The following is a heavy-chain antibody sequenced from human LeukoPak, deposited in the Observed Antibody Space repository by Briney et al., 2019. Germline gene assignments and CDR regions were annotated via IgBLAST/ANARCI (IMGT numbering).Heavy chain of an antibody. Sequence: PSETLSLTCTVSGASITSGSYYWSWIRQPAGKGLEWIGRIYPSGKSNYNPSLKSRLTISIDKSKNQFSLKLRSVTAADTAVYYCARRWNYKDGFDVWGRGTLVTVSS. J-gene: IGHJ3*01. CDR3: ARRWNYKDGFDV. CDR2: IYPSGKS. V-gene: IGHV4-61*02. CDR1: GASITSGSYY. D-gene: IGHD1-7*01.